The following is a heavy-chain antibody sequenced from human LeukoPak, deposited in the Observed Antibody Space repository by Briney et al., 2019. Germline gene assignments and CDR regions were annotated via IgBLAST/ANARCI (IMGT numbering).Heavy chain of an antibody. CDR1: GFTFSSYA. Sequence: GGSLRLSCAASGFTFSSYAMHWVRQAPGKGLEWVAVISYDGSNKYYADSVKGRFTISRDNSKNTLYLQMNSPRAEDTAVYYCTGGSYFLSWFDPWGQGTLVTVSS. J-gene: IGHJ5*02. CDR3: TGGSYFLSWFDP. V-gene: IGHV3-30-3*01. CDR2: ISYDGSNK. D-gene: IGHD1-26*01.